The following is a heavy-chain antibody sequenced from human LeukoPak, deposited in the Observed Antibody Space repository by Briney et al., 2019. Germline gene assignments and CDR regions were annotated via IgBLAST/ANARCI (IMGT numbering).Heavy chain of an antibody. CDR3: TGNYYGSGSYADFDY. CDR2: IRSTANGYAT. Sequence: GGSLRLSCAASGFTFSSYEMNWVRQAPGKGLEWVGRIRSTANGYATAYAASVKGRFTISRDDSKNTAYLQMDSLKTEDTAVYYCTGNYYGSGSYADFDYWGQGTLVTVSS. CDR1: GFTFSSYE. V-gene: IGHV3-73*01. J-gene: IGHJ4*02. D-gene: IGHD3-10*01.